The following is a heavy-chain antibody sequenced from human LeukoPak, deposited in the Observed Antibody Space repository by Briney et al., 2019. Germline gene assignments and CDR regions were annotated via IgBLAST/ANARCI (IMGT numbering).Heavy chain of an antibody. D-gene: IGHD3-10*01. CDR3: AKGPKPAAITMLRGVRSYYYYMDV. CDR1: GITFSSYG. V-gene: IGHV3-23*01. J-gene: IGHJ6*03. Sequence: GGSLRLSCAASGITFSSYGMSWVRQAPGKGLEWVSFISGSGDRTYYADSVKGRFTISRDNSKNTLYLQMNSLRAEDTAVYYCAKGPKPAAITMLRGVRSYYYYMDVWGKGTTVTVSS. CDR2: ISGSGDRT.